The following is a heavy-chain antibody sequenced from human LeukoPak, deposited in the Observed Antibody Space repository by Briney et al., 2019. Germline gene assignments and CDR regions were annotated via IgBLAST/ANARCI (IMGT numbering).Heavy chain of an antibody. CDR1: GFTFSGQF. J-gene: IGHJ4*02. D-gene: IGHD1-26*01. Sequence: GSLRLSCSASGFTFSGQFMHWVRQAPGKGLEYVSSISINGDKTYYAESVKGRFTISRDNSKNTLYLQLSSLRVEDTAVYYCIKDRIGTWSFDHWGQGTLLTVSS. CDR3: IKDRIGTWSFDH. V-gene: IGHV3-64D*06. CDR2: ISINGDKT.